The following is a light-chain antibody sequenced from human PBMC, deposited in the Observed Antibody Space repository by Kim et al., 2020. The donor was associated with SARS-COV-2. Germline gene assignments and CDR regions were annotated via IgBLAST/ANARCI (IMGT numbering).Light chain of an antibody. J-gene: IGLJ2*01. CDR3: QSYNRDNVI. Sequence: GKQVTISCTRSGGGIDDDDMQWCQQRPRGVPTTVIYEDDQRPSGVSDRFSGAIDNASNSASLTIAGLRTEDEADYYCQSYNRDNVIFGGGTKLTVL. CDR2: EDD. CDR1: GGGIDDDD. V-gene: IGLV6-57*03.